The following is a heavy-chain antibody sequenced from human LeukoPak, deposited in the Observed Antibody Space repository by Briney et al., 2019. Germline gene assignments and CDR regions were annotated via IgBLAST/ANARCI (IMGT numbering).Heavy chain of an antibody. D-gene: IGHD3-22*01. CDR3: ARPTYFYDSSGSLYYSDF. CDR1: GYSFSSYW. CDR2: IYPGDSDT. J-gene: IGHJ4*02. Sequence: GESLKISCKGSGYSFSSYWIAWVRQMPGKGLEWMGIIYPGDSDTRYSPSFQGLVTISADKSISTAYLQWSSLRASDTAMYYCARPTYFYDSSGSLYYSDFWGQGTLVTVSS. V-gene: IGHV5-51*01.